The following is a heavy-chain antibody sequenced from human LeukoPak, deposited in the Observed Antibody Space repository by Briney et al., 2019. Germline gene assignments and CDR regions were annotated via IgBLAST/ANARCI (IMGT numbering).Heavy chain of an antibody. CDR3: ARAGPYSSVSPVFNYFDY. Sequence: ASVKVSCKASGGTFSSYAISWVRQAPGQGLEWMGGIIPIFGTANYAQKFQGRVTITTDESTSTAYMELSSLRSEDTAVYYCARAGPYSSVSPVFNYFDYWGQGTLVTASS. CDR1: GGTFSSYA. D-gene: IGHD4-11*01. J-gene: IGHJ4*02. CDR2: IIPIFGTA. V-gene: IGHV1-69*05.